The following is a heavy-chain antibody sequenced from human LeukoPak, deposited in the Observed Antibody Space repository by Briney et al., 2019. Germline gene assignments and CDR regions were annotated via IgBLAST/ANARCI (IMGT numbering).Heavy chain of an antibody. D-gene: IGHD3-3*01. Sequence: GGSLRLSCAASGFTFDDYAMHWVRQAPGKGLEWVSLISWDGGSTYYADSVKGRFTISRDNSKNSLYLQTNSLRAEDTALYYCAKDSHAFKYDFWSGFDYWGQGTLVTVSS. CDR2: ISWDGGST. V-gene: IGHV3-43D*04. J-gene: IGHJ4*02. CDR1: GFTFDDYA. CDR3: AKDSHAFKYDFWSGFDY.